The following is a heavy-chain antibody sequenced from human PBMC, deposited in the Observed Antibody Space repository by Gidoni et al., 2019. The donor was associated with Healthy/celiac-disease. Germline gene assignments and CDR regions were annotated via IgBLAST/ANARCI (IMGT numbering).Heavy chain of an antibody. CDR3: ARAYSSSAPRGGYDY. V-gene: IGHV4-34*01. D-gene: IGHD6-13*01. CDR1: GRSLRGYY. J-gene: IGHJ4*02. Sequence: VQLQQWGAGLLQPSETLSLTCAVYGRSLRGYYWSWVRQPQGKGLEWNGEISHSGSTNYNPYLKSRVTISVDTSKNQFSLKLSSVTAADTAVYYCARAYSSSAPRGGYDYWGQGTLVTVSS. CDR2: ISHSGST.